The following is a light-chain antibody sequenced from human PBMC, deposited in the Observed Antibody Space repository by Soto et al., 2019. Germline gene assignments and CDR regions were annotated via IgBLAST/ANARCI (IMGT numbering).Light chain of an antibody. CDR1: SSDVGGYNY. Sequence: QSALTQPASVSGSPGQSITISCTGTSSDVGGYNYVSWYQQHPGKAPKLMIFDVSNRPSGVSNRFSGSKSGNTASLTISGLQAEDEADYYCSSSSSTLYVFGTGTKVTVL. CDR2: DVS. J-gene: IGLJ1*01. CDR3: SSSSSTLYV. V-gene: IGLV2-14*01.